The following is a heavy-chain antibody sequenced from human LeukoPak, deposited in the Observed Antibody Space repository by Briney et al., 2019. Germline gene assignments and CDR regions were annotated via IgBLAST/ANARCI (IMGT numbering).Heavy chain of an antibody. CDR2: ISYDGSNK. CDR3: AKSLEGATGGY. D-gene: IGHD1-26*01. J-gene: IGHJ4*02. CDR1: GFTFSSYG. V-gene: IGHV3-30*18. Sequence: GGSLRLSCAASGFTFSSYGMHWVRQAPGKGLEWVAVISYDGSNKYYANSVKGRFTISRDNSKNTLYLQMNSLRAEDTAVYYCAKSLEGATGGYWGQGTLVTVSS.